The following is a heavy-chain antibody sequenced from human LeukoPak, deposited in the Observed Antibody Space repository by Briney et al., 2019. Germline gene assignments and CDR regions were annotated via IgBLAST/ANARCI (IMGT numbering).Heavy chain of an antibody. V-gene: IGHV3-7*03. Sequence: SWGSLRLSCAVSGFTFSSYWMSWVRQAPGKGREWVANIKQDGSGKYYLDSVKGRFTISRDNAKNSLYLQMNSLRAEDTAVYYCARVPNSGENSVDYWGQGTLVTVSS. CDR2: IKQDGSGK. J-gene: IGHJ4*02. CDR3: ARVPNSGENSVDY. D-gene: IGHD2-15*01. CDR1: GFTFSSYW.